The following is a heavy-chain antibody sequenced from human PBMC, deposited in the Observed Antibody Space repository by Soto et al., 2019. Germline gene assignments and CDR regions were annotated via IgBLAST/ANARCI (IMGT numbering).Heavy chain of an antibody. CDR3: ARDGIGHGMDV. Sequence: QVQLVESGGGVVQPGRSLRLSCAASGFTFSSYAMHWVSQAPGKGLEWVAVISYDGSNKYYADSVKGRFTISRDNSKNTLYLQMNRLRAEDTAVYYCARDGIGHGMDVWGQGTTVTVSS. D-gene: IGHD1-26*01. CDR1: GFTFSSYA. J-gene: IGHJ6*02. CDR2: ISYDGSNK. V-gene: IGHV3-30-3*01.